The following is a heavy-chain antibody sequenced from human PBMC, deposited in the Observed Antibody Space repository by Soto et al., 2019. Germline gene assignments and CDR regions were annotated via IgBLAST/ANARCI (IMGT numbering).Heavy chain of an antibody. CDR3: ARLKGPRGIAADY. CDR2: IIPILGIA. J-gene: IGHJ4*02. V-gene: IGHV1-69*02. D-gene: IGHD6-13*01. CDR1: GGTFSSYT. Sequence: SVKVSCKASGGTFSSYTISWVRQAPGQGLEWMGRIIPILGIANYAQKFQGRVTITADKSTSTAYMELSSLRSEDTAVYYCARLKGPRGIAADYWGQGTLVTVS.